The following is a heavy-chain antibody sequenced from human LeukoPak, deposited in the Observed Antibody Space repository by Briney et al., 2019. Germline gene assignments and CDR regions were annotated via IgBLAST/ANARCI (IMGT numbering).Heavy chain of an antibody. V-gene: IGHV3-20*04. CDR1: GFTFDDYA. CDR3: ARAGNPNYSYYYMDV. Sequence: PGGSLRLSCAASGFTFDDYALAWVRQVPGQGLEWISGINWNGATTDYADSVKGRFTISRDNAKNSLYLQMHSVRAEDTAFYYCARAGNPNYSYYYMDVWGKGTTVTVSS. J-gene: IGHJ6*03. CDR2: INWNGATT.